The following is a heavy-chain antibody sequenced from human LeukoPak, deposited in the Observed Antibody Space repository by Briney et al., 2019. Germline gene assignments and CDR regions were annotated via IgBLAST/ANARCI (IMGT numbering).Heavy chain of an antibody. CDR2: ISYDGSNK. J-gene: IGHJ4*02. Sequence: GGSLRLSCAASGFTFSSYRLHCVRQAPGKGLEGVTFISYDGSNKYYADSVKGRFTISRDNSENTLYLQMNRLRAEDTAVYYCAKGYGSGSYSVDYWGQGTLVTVSS. CDR3: AKGYGSGSYSVDY. D-gene: IGHD3-10*01. CDR1: GFTFSSYR. V-gene: IGHV3-30*18.